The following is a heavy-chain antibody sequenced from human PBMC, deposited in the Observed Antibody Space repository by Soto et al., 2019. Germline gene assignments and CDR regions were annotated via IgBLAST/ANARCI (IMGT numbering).Heavy chain of an antibody. CDR3: ARERVGATGGSYYYYYGMDV. CDR1: GGTFSSYA. Sequence: GASVKVSCKASGGTFSSYAIGWVRQAPGQGLEWMGGIIPIFGTANYAQKFQGRVTITADESTSTAYMELSSLRSEDTAVYYCARERVGATGGSYYYYYGMDVWGQGTTVTVSS. J-gene: IGHJ6*02. D-gene: IGHD1-26*01. V-gene: IGHV1-69*13. CDR2: IIPIFGTA.